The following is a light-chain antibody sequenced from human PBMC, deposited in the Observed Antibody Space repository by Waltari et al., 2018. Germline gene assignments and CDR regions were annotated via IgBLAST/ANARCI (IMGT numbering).Light chain of an antibody. CDR1: QSVSSN. V-gene: IGKV3-15*01. J-gene: IGKJ2*01. Sequence: EIVMTQSPATLSVSPGERATLSCRASQSVSSNLAWDQQKPGQAPRPLFYGASTRATGIPARFSGSGSGTEFTLTISSLQSEDFAVYYCQQYNNWPSDTFGQGTKLEIK. CDR3: QQYNNWPSDT. CDR2: GAS.